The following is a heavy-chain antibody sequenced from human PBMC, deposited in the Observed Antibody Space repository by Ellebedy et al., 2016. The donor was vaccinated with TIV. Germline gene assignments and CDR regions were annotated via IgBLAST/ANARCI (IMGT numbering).Heavy chain of an antibody. CDR3: ARSYGQAVVPAAIPYYYGMDV. CDR1: GYTFTNYA. Sequence: SVKVSXXASGYTFTNYAMHWVRKTPGQRLEWMGGIIPIFGTANYAQKFQGRVTITADKSTSTAYMELSSLRSEDTAVYYCARSYGQAVVPAAIPYYYGMDVWGQGTTVTVSS. CDR2: IIPIFGTA. J-gene: IGHJ6*02. V-gene: IGHV1-69*06. D-gene: IGHD2-2*01.